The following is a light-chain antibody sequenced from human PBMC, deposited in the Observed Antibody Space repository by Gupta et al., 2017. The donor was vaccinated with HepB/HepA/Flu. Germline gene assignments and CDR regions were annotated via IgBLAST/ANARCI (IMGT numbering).Light chain of an antibody. Sequence: DIQMTQSPSTLSASVGDRVTITCRASQNTGYWLAWFQQKPGQAPNLLISQTYTIESGVPSRFSGSGSGTEFTLTISRLQPDDFATCYCQQNKNYPWTFGQGTKVEIK. CDR2: QTY. J-gene: IGKJ1*01. V-gene: IGKV1-5*03. CDR1: QNTGYW. CDR3: QQNKNYPWT.